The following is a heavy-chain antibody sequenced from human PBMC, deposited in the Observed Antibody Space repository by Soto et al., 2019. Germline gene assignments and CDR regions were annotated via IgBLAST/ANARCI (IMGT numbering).Heavy chain of an antibody. CDR3: ARLFPRVVPAAIYFDY. V-gene: IGHV4-39*01. CDR2: IYYSGST. D-gene: IGHD2-2*01. Sequence: SETLSLTCTVPGGSISSSSYYWGWIRQPPGKGLEWIGSIYYSGSTYYNPSLKSRVTISVDTSKNQFSLKLSSVTAADTAVYYCARLFPRVVPAAIYFDYWGQGTLVTVS. CDR1: GGSISSSSYY. J-gene: IGHJ4*02.